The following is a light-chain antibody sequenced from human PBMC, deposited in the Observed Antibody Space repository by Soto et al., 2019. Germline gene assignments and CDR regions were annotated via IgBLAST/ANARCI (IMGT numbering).Light chain of an antibody. Sequence: EIVMTQSPATLSVSPGERATLSCRASQSVMSRLAWYQQKPGQPPSLLIYGASARATGVPARFSGGGSGTELTLTISSLQSEDFAVYYCQQYDNWPRTFGQGTKVEIK. J-gene: IGKJ1*01. CDR1: QSVMSR. CDR3: QQYDNWPRT. V-gene: IGKV3-15*01. CDR2: GAS.